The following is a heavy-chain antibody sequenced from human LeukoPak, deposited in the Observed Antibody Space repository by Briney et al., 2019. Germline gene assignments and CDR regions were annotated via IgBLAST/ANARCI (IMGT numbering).Heavy chain of an antibody. CDR1: GGSISSYY. V-gene: IGHV4-59*01. J-gene: IGHJ5*02. D-gene: IGHD1-1*01. CDR3: ARAGNWNHWFDP. CDR2: IYYSGST. Sequence: PSETLSLTCTVSGGSISSYYWSWIRQPPGKGLEWIGYIYYSGSTNYNPSLKSRVTISVDTSKNQFSLKLSSVTAADTAVYYCARAGNWNHWFDPWGQGTLVTVSS.